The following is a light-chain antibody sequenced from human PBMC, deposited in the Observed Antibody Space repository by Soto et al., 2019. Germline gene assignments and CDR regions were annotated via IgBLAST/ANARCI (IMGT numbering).Light chain of an antibody. Sequence: QSVLTQPPSVSEAPRQRVTISCSGSSSNIGSGYDVHWYQQFPGTAPKLLIYGNNNRPSGVPDRFSGSKSGTSASLAITGLQAEDEADYYCQSYDNTLSSSEVVFGGGTKVTVL. V-gene: IGLV1-40*01. J-gene: IGLJ2*01. CDR1: SSNIGSGYD. CDR2: GNN. CDR3: QSYDNTLSSSEVV.